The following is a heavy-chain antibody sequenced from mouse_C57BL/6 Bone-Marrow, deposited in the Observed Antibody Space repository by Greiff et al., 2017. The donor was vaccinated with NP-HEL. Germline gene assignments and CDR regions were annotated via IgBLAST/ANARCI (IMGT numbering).Heavy chain of an antibody. V-gene: IGHV1-80*01. Sequence: VKLQQSGAELVKPGASVKISCKASGYAFSSYWMNWVKERPGKGLEWIGQIYPGDGDTKYNGKFKGKATLTADKSSSTAYMQVSSLTSEDSAVYLCARGDYGSSRFGYAMDYWGQGTSVTVSS. D-gene: IGHD1-1*01. CDR2: IYPGDGDT. CDR1: GYAFSSYW. J-gene: IGHJ4*01. CDR3: ARGDYGSSRFGYAMDY.